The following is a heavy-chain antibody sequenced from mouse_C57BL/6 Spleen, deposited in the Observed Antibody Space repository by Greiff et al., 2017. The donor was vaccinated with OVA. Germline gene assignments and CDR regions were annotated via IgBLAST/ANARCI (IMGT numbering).Heavy chain of an antibody. V-gene: IGHV1-64*01. CDR1: GYTFTSYW. Sequence: QVQLQQPGAELVKPGASVKLSCKASGYTFTSYWMHWVKQRPGQGLEWIGMIHPNSGSTNYTEKFKSKATLTVDKSSSTAYMHLSSLTSEDSAVYDCARESGTPYWYFDVWGTGTTVTVSS. D-gene: IGHD4-1*01. CDR2: IHPNSGST. CDR3: ARESGTPYWYFDV. J-gene: IGHJ1*03.